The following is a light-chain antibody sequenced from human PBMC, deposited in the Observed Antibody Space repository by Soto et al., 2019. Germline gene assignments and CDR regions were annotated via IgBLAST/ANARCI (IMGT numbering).Light chain of an antibody. CDR3: SFYTSTHPLV. CDR2: DVS. V-gene: IGLV2-14*01. Sequence: QSVLTQSASVSGSPGQSITISCTGTSSDVGGYNYVSWYQQHPGKAPKLIIYDVSNRPSGVSTRFSGSKSGNTASLTISGLQGEEGGDYSFSFYTSTHPLVFGGGTKLTVL. J-gene: IGLJ3*02. CDR1: SSDVGGYNY.